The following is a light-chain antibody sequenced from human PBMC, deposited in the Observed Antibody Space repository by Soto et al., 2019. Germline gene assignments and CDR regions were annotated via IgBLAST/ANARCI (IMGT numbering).Light chain of an antibody. CDR1: QSISSY. CDR3: KQSYGTPRP. CDR2: AAS. Sequence: DIQMTQSPSSLSASVGDRVTITCRASQSISSYLNWYQQKPVKAPKLLIYAASSLQSGVPSRFSGSGSGTDFTLTISSLQCEDFATYYCKQSYGTPRPYGQETKVDIE. V-gene: IGKV1-39*01. J-gene: IGKJ1*01.